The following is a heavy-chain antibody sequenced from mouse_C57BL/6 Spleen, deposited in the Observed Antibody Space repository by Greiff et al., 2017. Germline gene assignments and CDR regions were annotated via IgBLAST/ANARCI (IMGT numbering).Heavy chain of an antibody. D-gene: IGHD2-3*01. Sequence: VQLQQPGAELVKPGASVKLSCKASGYTFTSYWMHWVKQRPGQGLEWIGMIHPNSGSTNYNEKFKSKATLTVDKSSSTAYMQLSSLTSEDSAVYYCAREVALLYDGYSLFAYWGQGTLVTVSA. CDR2: IHPNSGST. CDR1: GYTFTSYW. J-gene: IGHJ3*01. CDR3: AREVALLYDGYSLFAY. V-gene: IGHV1-64*01.